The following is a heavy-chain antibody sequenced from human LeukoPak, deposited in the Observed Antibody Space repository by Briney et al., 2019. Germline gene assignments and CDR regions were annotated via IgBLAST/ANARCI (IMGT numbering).Heavy chain of an antibody. CDR2: SSTSGSIT. J-gene: IGHJ4*02. Sequence: GGSLRLSCAAFGFTFSDYYMSWIRQAPGKGLQWLAYSSTSGSITYYADSVKGRFTISRDNSKNTLYLQMNSLRAEDTAVYYCAKTLYSSSWYSYFDYWGQGTLVTVSS. CDR3: AKTLYSSSWYSYFDY. D-gene: IGHD6-13*01. V-gene: IGHV3-11*01. CDR1: GFTFSDYY.